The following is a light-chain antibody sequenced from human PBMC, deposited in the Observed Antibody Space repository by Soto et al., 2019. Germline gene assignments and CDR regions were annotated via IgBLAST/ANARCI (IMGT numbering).Light chain of an antibody. CDR2: GAS. J-gene: IGKJ4*01. CDR1: QTVSSNF. V-gene: IGKV3-20*01. Sequence: EIVLTQSPGTLSLSPGERATLSFRAIQTVSSNFLAWYQEKPGQGPRLLIYGASTRATGIPDRFSGSGSGTDFTLTISRLDPEDFAVYYCRQYGRSLGFAVGGGTKVDIK. CDR3: RQYGRSLGFA.